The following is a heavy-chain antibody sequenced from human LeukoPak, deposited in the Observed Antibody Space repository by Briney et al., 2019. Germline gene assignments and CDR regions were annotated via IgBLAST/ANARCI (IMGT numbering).Heavy chain of an antibody. J-gene: IGHJ4*02. CDR1: GFSLSSSGVG. Sequence: KESGPTLVTPTQTLTLTCTFSGFSLSSSGVGVGWIRQPPGKALEWLALIYWDDDKRYSPSLKSRLTITKDTSKDQVVLTITNMDPVDTATYYCAHNNYFGSAYYYFDYWGQGTLVTVSS. CDR2: IYWDDDK. CDR3: AHNNYFGSAYYYFDY. V-gene: IGHV2-5*02. D-gene: IGHD3-10*01.